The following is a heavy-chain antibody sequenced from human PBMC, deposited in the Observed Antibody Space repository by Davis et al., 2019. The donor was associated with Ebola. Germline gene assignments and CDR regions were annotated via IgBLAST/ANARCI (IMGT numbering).Heavy chain of an antibody. J-gene: IGHJ5*02. V-gene: IGHV4-59*12. CDR1: GGSISSYY. CDR3: ARGMTTVTTRWFDP. CDR2: IYYSGST. Sequence: SETLSLTCTVSGGSISSYYWSWIRQPPGKGLEWIGYIYYSGSTNYNPSLKSRVTISVDRSKNQFSLKLSSVTAADTAVYYCARGMTTVTTRWFDPWGQGTLVTVSS. D-gene: IGHD4-11*01.